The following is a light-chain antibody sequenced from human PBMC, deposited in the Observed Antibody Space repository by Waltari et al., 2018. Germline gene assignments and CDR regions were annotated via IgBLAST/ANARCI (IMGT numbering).Light chain of an antibody. V-gene: IGLV1-44*01. J-gene: IGLJ1*01. CDR2: GNN. CDR3: ATWDDSLNGYV. CDR1: SSNIERNA. Sequence: QSVVTQPPSASGAPGQSVPISCSGGSSNIERNAVNWFQQVPGTAPQLVIYGNNERPTGVRDGTSASKSGTAAYLVSIGLQAEDEADYYCATWDDSLNGYVFGTGTKVTVL.